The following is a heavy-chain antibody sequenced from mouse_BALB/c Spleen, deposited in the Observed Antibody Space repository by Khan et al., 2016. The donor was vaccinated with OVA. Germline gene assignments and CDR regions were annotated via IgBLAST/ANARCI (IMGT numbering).Heavy chain of an antibody. Sequence: VQLQESGPGLVAPSQSLSITCTVSGFSLTGYGVNWVRQPPGKGLEWLGMIWSDGSTDYNSALTSRLSISKDNSKSQVFLKMNSLQTDDTARYYCARELRLGGFAYWGQGTLVTVSA. CDR1: GFSLTGYG. CDR3: ARELRLGGFAY. D-gene: IGHD1-2*01. J-gene: IGHJ3*01. V-gene: IGHV2-6-7*01. CDR2: IWSDGST.